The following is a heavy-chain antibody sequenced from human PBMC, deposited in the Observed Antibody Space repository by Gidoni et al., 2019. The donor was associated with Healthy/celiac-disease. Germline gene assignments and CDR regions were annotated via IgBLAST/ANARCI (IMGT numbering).Heavy chain of an antibody. J-gene: IGHJ4*02. Sequence: EVQLLESGGGLVQPGGSLRLSCADSGFTFSSYAMSWVRQAPGKGLEWVSAISGSGGSTYDADSVKGRFTISRDNSKNTLYLQMNSLRAEDTAVYYCATQFGIVVVTAIDYWGQGTLVTVSS. CDR3: ATQFGIVVVTAIDY. CDR2: ISGSGGST. D-gene: IGHD2-21*02. CDR1: GFTFSSYA. V-gene: IGHV3-23*01.